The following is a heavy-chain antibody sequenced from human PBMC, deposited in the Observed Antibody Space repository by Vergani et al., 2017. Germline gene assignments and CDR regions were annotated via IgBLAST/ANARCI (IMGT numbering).Heavy chain of an antibody. CDR2: ISFDGTNE. Sequence: QVQLVESGGGVVQPGTSLRLSCVVSGFALNRHAMYWVRQAPGKGLEWVVGISFDGTNEYYPDLVKGRVNISRDIAKNTLYLQVKSLRLEDTGVYHCVRDRCLFAGGRCYTEAWDYWVQGPPVTVSS. CDR3: VRDRCLFAGGRCYTEAWDY. CDR1: GFALNRHA. V-gene: IGHV3-30-3*01. D-gene: IGHD2-2*02. J-gene: IGHJ4*02.